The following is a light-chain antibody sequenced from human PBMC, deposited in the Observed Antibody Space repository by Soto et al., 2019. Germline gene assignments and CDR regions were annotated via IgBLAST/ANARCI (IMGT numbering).Light chain of an antibody. V-gene: IGKV1-5*03. CDR1: QSISSR. Sequence: DLQMTQSPSTLSASVGDRVTITCRASQSISSRLAWYQQKPGKATKLLIYKASSLESGVPSRFSGSGSGTEFTLTISSLQPDDFATYSCQQYNSYGYTFGQGTKLEIK. J-gene: IGKJ2*01. CDR3: QQYNSYGYT. CDR2: KAS.